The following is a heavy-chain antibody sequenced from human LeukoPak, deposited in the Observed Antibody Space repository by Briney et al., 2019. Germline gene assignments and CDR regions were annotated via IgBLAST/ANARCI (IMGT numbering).Heavy chain of an antibody. J-gene: IGHJ5*02. CDR3: ARDTGIYCSGGSCYFDP. V-gene: IGHV3-21*01. CDR2: ISSSGSYI. D-gene: IGHD2-15*01. CDR1: GFTLSNYG. Sequence: GGSLRLSCAASGFTLSNYGMHWVRQAPGKGLEWVSSISSSGSYIYYADSVKGRFTISRDNAKNSLYLQMNSLRAEDTAVYYCARDTGIYCSGGSCYFDPWGQGTLVTVSS.